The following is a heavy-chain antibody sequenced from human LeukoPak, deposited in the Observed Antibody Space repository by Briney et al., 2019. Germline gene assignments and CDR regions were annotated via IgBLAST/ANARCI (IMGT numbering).Heavy chain of an antibody. J-gene: IGHJ4*02. Sequence: GGSLRLSGAASGLTFSDFWMHWARQPPGKGLVWVALVKGDGRTTIYAASVKGRFTITRDNAKNTLYLQMTSLTADDSGVYYCATGHSYGYVYWGQGVLVTVSS. V-gene: IGHV3-74*01. D-gene: IGHD5-18*01. CDR1: GLTFSDFW. CDR3: ATGHSYGYVY. CDR2: VKGDGRTT.